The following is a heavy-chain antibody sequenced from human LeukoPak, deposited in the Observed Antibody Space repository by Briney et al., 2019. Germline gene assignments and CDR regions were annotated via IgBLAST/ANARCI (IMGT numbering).Heavy chain of an antibody. J-gene: IGHJ4*02. CDR3: AKDGGFWSDYSYFDY. D-gene: IGHD3-3*01. CDR1: GFTLSSYR. V-gene: IGHV3-21*06. Sequence: GGSLRLSCAASGFTLSSYRMDWVRQAPGKGLEWVSYISSRSSFKDYADSVKGRFTISRDNAKNLLYLQMNSRRAEDTAVYSFAKDGGFWSDYSYFDYSSQGTQVTVYS. CDR2: ISSRSSFK.